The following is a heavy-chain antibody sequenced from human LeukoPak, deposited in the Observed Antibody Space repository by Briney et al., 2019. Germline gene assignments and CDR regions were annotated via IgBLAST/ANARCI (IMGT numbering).Heavy chain of an antibody. J-gene: IGHJ3*02. Sequence: GGSLRLSCAVSGFTFSTSDMSWVRHVPGKGLEWVSTIGPSGSVTIYADSVKGRVTISRDNSKNTLYLQMNSLRAEDTAVYYCARDSPNGAFDIWGQGTMVTVSS. CDR1: GFTFSTSD. D-gene: IGHD1-1*01. CDR3: ARDSPNGAFDI. V-gene: IGHV3-23*01. CDR2: IGPSGSVT.